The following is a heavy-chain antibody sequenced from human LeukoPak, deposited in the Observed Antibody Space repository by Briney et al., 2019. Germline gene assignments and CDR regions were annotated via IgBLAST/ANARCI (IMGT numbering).Heavy chain of an antibody. Sequence: PSETLSLTCTVSGASISSYYWSWIRQPPGKGLEWIGYIYYSGSTNYNPSLKSRVTISVDTSKNQFSLKLSSVTAADTAVYYCATSGSYASFDYWGQGTLVTVSS. J-gene: IGHJ4*02. D-gene: IGHD1-26*01. CDR3: ATSGSYASFDY. CDR1: GASISSYY. V-gene: IGHV4-59*01. CDR2: IYYSGST.